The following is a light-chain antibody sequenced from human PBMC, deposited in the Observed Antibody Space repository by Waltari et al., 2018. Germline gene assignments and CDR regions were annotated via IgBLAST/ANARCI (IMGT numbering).Light chain of an antibody. Sequence: EIVMTQSPATWSVSPGERATLSCRASQSVSSNLAWYQKKPGQAPRLLIYGAPTRATGIPARFSGSGSGTEFTLTISSLQSEDFAVYYCQQYNNWPPYMYTFGQGTKLEIK. CDR3: QQYNNWPPYMYT. CDR2: GAP. J-gene: IGKJ2*01. V-gene: IGKV3-15*01. CDR1: QSVSSN.